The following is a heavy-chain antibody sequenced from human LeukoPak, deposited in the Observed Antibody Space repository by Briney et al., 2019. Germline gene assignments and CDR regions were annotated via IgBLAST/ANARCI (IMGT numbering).Heavy chain of an antibody. D-gene: IGHD3-3*01. CDR2: ISSSSSYI. CDR1: GFTFSSYS. V-gene: IGHV3-21*01. Sequence: GGSLRLSCAASGFTFSSYSMNWVRQAPGKGLEWVSSISSSSSYIYYADSVKGRFTISRDNAKNSLYLQMNSLRAEDTAVYYCARDRDFGVVSGWFDPWGQGTLVTVSS. CDR3: ARDRDFGVVSGWFDP. J-gene: IGHJ5*02.